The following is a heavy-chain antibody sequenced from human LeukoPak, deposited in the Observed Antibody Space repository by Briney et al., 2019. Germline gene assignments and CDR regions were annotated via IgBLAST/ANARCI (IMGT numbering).Heavy chain of an antibody. CDR3: ARAAYYYDSSAYPYWYFDL. D-gene: IGHD3-22*01. J-gene: IGHJ2*01. Sequence: GGSLRLSCAASGFTLRSYAINWVRQAPGKGLEWVSFISSSGGTIYYADSVKGRFTISRDNAENSLYLQMNSLRAEDTAVYYCARAAYYYDSSAYPYWYFDLWGRGTLVTVSS. V-gene: IGHV3-48*03. CDR1: GFTLRSYA. CDR2: ISSSGGTI.